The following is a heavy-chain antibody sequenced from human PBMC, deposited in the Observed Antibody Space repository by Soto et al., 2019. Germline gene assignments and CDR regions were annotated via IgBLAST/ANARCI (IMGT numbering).Heavy chain of an antibody. D-gene: IGHD3-3*01. Sequence: QVQLVESGGGVVQPGRSLRLSCAASGFTFSSYGMHWVRQAPGKGLEWGAVIWYDGSRKFYADSVKGRFTITRDNSKLYLQVHSLRADDTAVYSWARDQLDRLKPRETRYFDSWGQGTLVTVSS. CDR3: ARDQLDRLKPRETRYFDS. CDR1: GFTFSSYG. CDR2: IWYDGSRK. V-gene: IGHV3-33*01. J-gene: IGHJ4*02.